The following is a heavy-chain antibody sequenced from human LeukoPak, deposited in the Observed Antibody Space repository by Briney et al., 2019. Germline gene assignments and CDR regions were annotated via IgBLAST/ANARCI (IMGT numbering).Heavy chain of an antibody. CDR3: AREGGDFWSGYYRRGFDY. CDR2: FIPTYGSP. J-gene: IGHJ4*02. D-gene: IGHD3-3*01. Sequence: ASVKVSCKASGVSFSSYGISWVRQAPGQGLEWMGGFIPTYGSPNYAEKFQGRVTITTDKSTSTAYMELSSLRYEDTAVYYCAREGGDFWSGYYRRGFDYWGQGTLVTVSS. CDR1: GVSFSSYG. V-gene: IGHV1-69*05.